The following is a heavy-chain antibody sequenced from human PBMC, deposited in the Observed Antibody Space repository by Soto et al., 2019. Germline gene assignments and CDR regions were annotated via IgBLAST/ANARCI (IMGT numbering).Heavy chain of an antibody. CDR2: IIPIFGTA. Sequence: QVQLVQSGAEVKKPGSSVKVSCKASGGTFSSYAISWVRQAPGQGLEWMGGIIPIFGTANYAQKFQGRVTXXTXEXXSTGYMELSSLRSEDTAVYYCARGEEWELKTHFQHWGQGTLVTVSS. CDR3: ARGEEWELKTHFQH. V-gene: IGHV1-69*05. CDR1: GGTFSSYA. D-gene: IGHD1-26*01. J-gene: IGHJ1*01.